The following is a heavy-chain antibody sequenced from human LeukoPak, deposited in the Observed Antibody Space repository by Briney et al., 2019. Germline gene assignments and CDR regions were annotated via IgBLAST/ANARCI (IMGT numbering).Heavy chain of an antibody. CDR3: ARSRTTDFDY. J-gene: IGHJ4*02. CDR1: GGSISSYY. Sequence: PSETLSLTCTVSGGSISSYYWSWIRQPPGKGLEWIGYIYYSGSTNYNPSLTSRVTISVDTSKNQFSLKLSSVTAADTAVYYCARSRTTDFDYWGQGTLVTVSS. D-gene: IGHD4-17*01. CDR2: IYYSGST. V-gene: IGHV4-59*01.